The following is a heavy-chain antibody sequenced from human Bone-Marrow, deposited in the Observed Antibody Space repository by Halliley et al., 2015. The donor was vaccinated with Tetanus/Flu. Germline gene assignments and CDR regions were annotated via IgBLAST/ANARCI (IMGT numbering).Heavy chain of an antibody. CDR2: ISYSGST. J-gene: IGHJ5*01. V-gene: IGHV4-59*03. Sequence: EWIGYISYSGSTNYNPSLKSRISISLDKSKNQFSLKVTAVTAADTAMYYCAAPRGGSSWYDFWGQGALVIVSS. D-gene: IGHD6-13*01. CDR3: AAPRGGSSWYDF.